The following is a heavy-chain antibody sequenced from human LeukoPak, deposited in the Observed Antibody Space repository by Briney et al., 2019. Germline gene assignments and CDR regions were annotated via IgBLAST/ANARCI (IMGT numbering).Heavy chain of an antibody. CDR3: ACRAQGNY. J-gene: IGHJ4*02. V-gene: IGHV3-48*01. CDR2: ISSSSSTI. CDR1: GFTFSSYS. Sequence: GGSLRLSCAASGFTFSSYSMNWVRQAPGKGLEWVSYISSSSSTIYYADSVKGRFTISRDNAKNSLYLQMNSLRAEDTAVYYCACRAQGNYWGQGTLVTVSS. D-gene: IGHD2-15*01.